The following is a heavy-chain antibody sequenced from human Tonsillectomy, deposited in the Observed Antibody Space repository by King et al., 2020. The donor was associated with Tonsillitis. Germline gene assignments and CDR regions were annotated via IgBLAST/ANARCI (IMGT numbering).Heavy chain of an antibody. CDR1: GFTFDDYD. CDR2: ISGDGGST. J-gene: IGHJ4*02. Sequence: VQLVESGGGVVQSGGSLRLSCAASGFTFDDYDMHWVRQAPGKGLKWVSLISGDGGSTDYADSVKGRFTISRDNSNNSLYLQMNNLRTEDNALYYCVRAPPGYSSSWYFDYWGQGTLVTVSS. V-gene: IGHV3-43*02. D-gene: IGHD6-13*01. CDR3: VRAPPGYSSSWYFDY.